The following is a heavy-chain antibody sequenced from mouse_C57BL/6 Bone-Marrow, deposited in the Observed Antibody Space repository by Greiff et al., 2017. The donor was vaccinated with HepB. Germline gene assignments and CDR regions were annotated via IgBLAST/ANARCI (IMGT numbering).Heavy chain of an antibody. V-gene: IGHV4-1*01. D-gene: IGHD1-1*02. J-gene: IGHJ3*01. CDR2: INPDSSTI. Sequence: ASGIDFSRSWMSWVRRAPGKGLEWIGEINPDSSTINYAPSLKDKFIISRDNAKNTLYLQMSKVRSEDTALYYCAREDLWPPGGFAYWGQGTLVTVSA. CDR1: GIDFSRSW. CDR3: AREDLWPPGGFAY.